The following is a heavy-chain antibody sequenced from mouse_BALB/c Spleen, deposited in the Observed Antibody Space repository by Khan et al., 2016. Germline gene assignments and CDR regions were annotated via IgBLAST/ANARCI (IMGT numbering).Heavy chain of an antibody. CDR3: VRDAYYPYALDY. J-gene: IGHJ4*01. Sequence: EVQLVESGGGLVQPKGSLKLSCAASGFTFKTYAMNWVRQAPGKGLEWIARIRSKRNNFATYYANSVKDRFTISRDDSQNMLSLQMNTLQTEDTAMYYCVRDAYYPYALDYWGQGTSVTVSS. CDR1: GFTFKTYA. CDR2: IRSKRNNFAT. D-gene: IGHD1-1*01. V-gene: IGHV10-1*02.